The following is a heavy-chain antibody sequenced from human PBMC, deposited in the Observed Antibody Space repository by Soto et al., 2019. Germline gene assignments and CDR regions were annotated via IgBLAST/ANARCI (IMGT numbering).Heavy chain of an antibody. D-gene: IGHD6-6*01. CDR2: MNPNSGNT. V-gene: IGHV1-8*01. CDR3: ARVSMGSSSEDFQH. J-gene: IGHJ1*01. CDR1: GYSFTSYD. Sequence: QVQLVQSGAEVKKPGASVKVSCKASGYSFTSYDINWVRQATGQGLEWMGWMNPNSGNTGYAQKFQARVTMTRNTSISTAYMELSSLRSEDTAVYYCARVSMGSSSEDFQHWGQGTLVTVSS.